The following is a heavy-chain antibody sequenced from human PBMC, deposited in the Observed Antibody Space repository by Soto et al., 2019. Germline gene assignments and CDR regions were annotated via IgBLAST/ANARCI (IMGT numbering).Heavy chain of an antibody. CDR1: GGSLSGYY. J-gene: IGHJ6*03. CDR2: INHSGTT. D-gene: IGHD3-3*01. Sequence: SETLSLTCAVYGGSLSGYYWSWVRQSPGKGLEWIGEINHSGTTNYNPSLKTRVTISADTSKHQFSLRLSSVTAADSAVYYCASYHFLVMWSGSRRYIVVCDRGPTVT. CDR3: ASYHFLVMWSGSRRYIVV. V-gene: IGHV4-34*01.